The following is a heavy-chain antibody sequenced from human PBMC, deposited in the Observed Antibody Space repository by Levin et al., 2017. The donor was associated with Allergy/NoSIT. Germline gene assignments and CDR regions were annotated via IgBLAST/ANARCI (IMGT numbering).Heavy chain of an antibody. J-gene: IGHJ6*02. CDR3: ARERFFAGMDV. D-gene: IGHD3-10*01. CDR2: IYYSGST. V-gene: IGHV4-61*01. CDR1: GGSVSTGSYY. Sequence: PSETLSLTCNVSGGSVSTGSYYWSWIRQPPGRELEWLGNIYYSGSTNDNPSLTSRVTISVDTSSNQFFLKLTSVTAADTAVYYCARERFFAGMDVWGQGTTVTVSS.